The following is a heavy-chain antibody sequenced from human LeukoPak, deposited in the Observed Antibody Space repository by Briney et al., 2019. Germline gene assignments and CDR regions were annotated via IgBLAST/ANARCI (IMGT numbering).Heavy chain of an antibody. CDR2: IYYSGST. CDR1: GGSISSYY. J-gene: IGHJ6*03. CDR3: ARDLYGDYVDYYMDV. D-gene: IGHD4-17*01. Sequence: SETLSLTFTVSGGSISSYYWGWIRQPPGKGLEWIGYIYYSGSTNYNPSLKSRVTISVDTSKNQFSLKLSSVTAADTAVYYCARDLYGDYVDYYMDVWGKGTTVTVSS. V-gene: IGHV4-59*01.